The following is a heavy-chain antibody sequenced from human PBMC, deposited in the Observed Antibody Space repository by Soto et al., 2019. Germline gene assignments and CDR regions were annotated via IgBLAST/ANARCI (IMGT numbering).Heavy chain of an antibody. CDR3: ARDLAVGLVDY. D-gene: IGHD6-19*01. CDR1: DYTFTSYG. Sequence: QVQLVQSGAEVKKPGASVQVSCKASDYTFTSYGIRWVRQAPGQGLEWMGWISAHNGNTKYAQKLQGRVTMTTDTSTSTAYMELRSLRSDDTAVYYCARDLAVGLVDYWGQGTLVTVSS. V-gene: IGHV1-18*01. CDR2: ISAHNGNT. J-gene: IGHJ4*02.